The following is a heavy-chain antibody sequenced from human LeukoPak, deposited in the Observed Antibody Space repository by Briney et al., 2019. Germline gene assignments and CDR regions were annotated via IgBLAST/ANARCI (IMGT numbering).Heavy chain of an antibody. CDR3: ARNAYYSADY. D-gene: IGHD2/OR15-2a*01. CDR2: INHNENS. Sequence: TSETLSLTCAVYGGSFNDYYWSWIRQPPGKGLEWIGEINHNENSNYNPSLKSRVTMSVDTSRNQFSLRLSSVTAADTGIYYCARNAYYSADYWGQGTLVTVSS. V-gene: IGHV4-34*01. J-gene: IGHJ4*02. CDR1: GGSFNDYY.